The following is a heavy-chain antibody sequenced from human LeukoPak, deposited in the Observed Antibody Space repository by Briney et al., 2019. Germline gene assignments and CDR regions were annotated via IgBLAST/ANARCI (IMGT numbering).Heavy chain of an antibody. CDR3: ARGARRRGYYPIDY. D-gene: IGHD3-22*01. CDR1: GGTFSSYA. J-gene: IGHJ4*02. CDR2: ISAYNGNT. V-gene: IGHV1-18*01. Sequence: ASVKVSCKASGGTFSSYAISWVRQAPGQGLEWMGWISAYNGNTNYAQKLQGRVTMTTDTSTSTAYMELRSLRSDDTAVYYCARGARRRGYYPIDYWGQGTLVTVSS.